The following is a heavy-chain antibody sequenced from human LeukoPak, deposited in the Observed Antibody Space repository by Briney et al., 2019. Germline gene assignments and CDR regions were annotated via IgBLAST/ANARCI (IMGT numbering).Heavy chain of an antibody. CDR1: GFTFNSYA. CDR2: ISGSGGST. V-gene: IGHV3-23*01. J-gene: IGHJ4*02. Sequence: GGSLRLSCAASGFTFNSYAMSWVRQAPGKGLEWVSAISGSGGSTYYADSVKGRFTISRDNSKNTLYLQMNSLRAEDTAVYYCAKDYESGSYYYFDYWGQGTLVTVFS. D-gene: IGHD1-26*01. CDR3: AKDYESGSYYYFDY.